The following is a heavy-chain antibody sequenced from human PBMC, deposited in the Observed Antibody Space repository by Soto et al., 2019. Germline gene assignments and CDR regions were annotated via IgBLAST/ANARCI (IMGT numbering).Heavy chain of an antibody. J-gene: IGHJ4*02. CDR3: ARDNTILGIDY. CDR2: IWYDGSNK. V-gene: IGHV3-33*01. D-gene: IGHD3-3*01. CDR1: GFTFSSYG. Sequence: RGSLRLSCAASGFTFSSYGMHWVRQAPGKGLEWVAVIWYDGSNKYYADSVKGRFTISRDNSKNTLYLQMNSLRAEDTAVYYCARDNTILGIDYWGQGTLVTVSS.